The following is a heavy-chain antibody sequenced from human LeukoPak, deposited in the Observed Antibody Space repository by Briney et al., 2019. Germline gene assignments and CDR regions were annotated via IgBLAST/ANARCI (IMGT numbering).Heavy chain of an antibody. V-gene: IGHV4-39*07. D-gene: IGHD5-18*01. J-gene: IGHJ6*03. Sequence: SETLSLTCTVSGGSISSSSYYWGWIRQPPGKGLEWIGSIYYSGSTNYNPSLKSRVTISVDTSKNQFSLKLSSVTAADTAVYYCAREGGGYSYGYCYYYYMDVWGKGTTVTVSS. CDR3: AREGGGYSYGYCYYYYMDV. CDR1: GGSISSSSYY. CDR2: IYYSGST.